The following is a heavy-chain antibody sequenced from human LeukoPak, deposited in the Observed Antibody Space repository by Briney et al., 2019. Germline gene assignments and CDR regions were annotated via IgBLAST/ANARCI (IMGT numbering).Heavy chain of an antibody. Sequence: PGGSLRLSCVGSEFTFSSYEMNWVRQAPGKGLEWLSYISASGSSSNILYADSVKGRFTISRDNAKNSLYLQMNSLRAEDTGVYYCVRVRRDGSNFDFWGQGTLVTVSS. CDR3: VRVRRDGSNFDF. CDR1: EFTFSSYE. J-gene: IGHJ4*02. CDR2: ISASGSSSNI. D-gene: IGHD5-24*01. V-gene: IGHV3-48*03.